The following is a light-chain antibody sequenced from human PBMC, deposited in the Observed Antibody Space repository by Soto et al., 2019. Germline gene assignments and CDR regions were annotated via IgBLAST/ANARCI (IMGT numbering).Light chain of an antibody. V-gene: IGKV3-15*01. CDR3: QQYGSSPPWT. J-gene: IGKJ1*01. Sequence: EIVMTQSPATLSVSPGDRATLSCRASQSVTSNLAWYQQKPGQAPRLLIYGASTRATGIPARFSGSGSGTEFTLTISSLQSEDFAVYFCQQYGSSPPWTFGQGTKVEIK. CDR2: GAS. CDR1: QSVTSN.